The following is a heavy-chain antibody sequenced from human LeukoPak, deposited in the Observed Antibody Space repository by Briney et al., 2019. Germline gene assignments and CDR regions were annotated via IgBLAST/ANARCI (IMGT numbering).Heavy chain of an antibody. J-gene: IGHJ4*02. Sequence: PGGSLRLSCAASGFTFSSYAMSWVHQAPGKGLEWVSAISGSGGSTYYADSVKGRFTISRDNSKNTLYLQMNSLRAEDTAVYYCAKVGPWIQLWFDFDYWGQGTLVTVSS. CDR2: ISGSGGST. V-gene: IGHV3-23*01. CDR1: GFTFSSYA. CDR3: AKVGPWIQLWFDFDY. D-gene: IGHD5-18*01.